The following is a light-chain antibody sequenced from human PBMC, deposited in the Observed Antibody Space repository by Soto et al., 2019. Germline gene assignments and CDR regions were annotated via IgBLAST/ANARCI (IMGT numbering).Light chain of an antibody. Sequence: EVKMTHPPATLTMKKEERATLSCRASQSVSSNLAWYQQKPGQAPSLLIYGASTRATGIPARFSGSGSGTEFTLTISSLQSEDFAVYYCQQYGISLWT. CDR3: QQYGISLWT. V-gene: IGKV3-15*01. CDR1: QSVSSN. J-gene: IGKJ1*01. CDR2: GAS.